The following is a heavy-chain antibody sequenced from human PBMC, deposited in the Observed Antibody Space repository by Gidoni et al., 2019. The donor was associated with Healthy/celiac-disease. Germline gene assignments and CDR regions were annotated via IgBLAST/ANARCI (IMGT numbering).Heavy chain of an antibody. V-gene: IGHV1-8*01. D-gene: IGHD6-13*01. CDR1: RYTFTSYD. CDR2: MNPNSGNT. Sequence: QVQLVQSGAKVKKPGASVKVSCKASRYTFTSYDINWVRQDTGQGLEWMGWMNPNSGNTGYAQKFQGRVTMTRNTSISTAYMELSSRRSEDTAVYYCARGHQIAAAGDYWGQGTLVTVSS. J-gene: IGHJ4*02. CDR3: ARGHQIAAAGDY.